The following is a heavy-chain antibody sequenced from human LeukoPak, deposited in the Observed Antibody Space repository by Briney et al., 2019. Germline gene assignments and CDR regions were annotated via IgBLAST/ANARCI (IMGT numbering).Heavy chain of an antibody. CDR2: ISSNGGST. Sequence: GGSLRLSCAASGFTFSSYAMHWVRQAPGKGLEYVSAISSNGGSTYYANSVRGRFTISRDNSKNTLYLQMGSLRAEDMAVYYCARGLWFGKLSSPLFDPWGQGILVTVSS. CDR1: GFTFSSYA. D-gene: IGHD3-10*01. CDR3: ARGLWFGKLSSPLFDP. J-gene: IGHJ5*02. V-gene: IGHV3-64*01.